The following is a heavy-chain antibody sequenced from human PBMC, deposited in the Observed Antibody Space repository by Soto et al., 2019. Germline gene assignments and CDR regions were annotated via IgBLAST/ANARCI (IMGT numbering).Heavy chain of an antibody. CDR1: GGTFNTFA. CDR2: IIPILGPA. V-gene: IGHV1-69*06. J-gene: IGHJ4*02. Sequence: QVHLVQSGAEVKKPGSSFNVSCTVSGGTFNTFAVSWVRQAPGQGFEWLGGIIPILGPAFYAHKFQGRVTITADKSTSTAYLELTSLTSEDTAVYYCARAAKRYFDYWGQGTLVTVSS. CDR3: ARAAKRYFDY.